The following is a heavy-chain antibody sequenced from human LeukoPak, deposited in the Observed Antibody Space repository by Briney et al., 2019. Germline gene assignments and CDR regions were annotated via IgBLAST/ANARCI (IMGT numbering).Heavy chain of an antibody. CDR1: GGSFSSGDYY. J-gene: IGHJ5*02. CDR3: ASSDYYDGRRWFDP. V-gene: IGHV4-30-4*01. D-gene: IGHD3-22*01. Sequence: SQTLSLTCTVSGGSFSSGDYYWSWIRQPPGTGLEWIGYIYYSGSTYYNPSLKSRVTISVDTSKNQFSLKLSSVTAADTAVYYCASSDYYDGRRWFDPWGQGTLVTVSS. CDR2: IYYSGST.